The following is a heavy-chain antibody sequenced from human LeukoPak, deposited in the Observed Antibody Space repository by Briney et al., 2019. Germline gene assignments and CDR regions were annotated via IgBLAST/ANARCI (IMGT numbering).Heavy chain of an antibody. V-gene: IGHV3-74*01. Sequence: PGGSLRLSCAASGFTFSKYWMLWVRQAPGKGLESVSRINTDGTVTTYADSVKGRFTVSRDNADNTMFLQMNSVRDEYTAVYYCATKQWLAPPPDSWGQGTPVTVSS. D-gene: IGHD6-19*01. CDR3: ATKQWLAPPPDS. CDR1: GFTFSKYW. CDR2: INTDGTVT. J-gene: IGHJ4*02.